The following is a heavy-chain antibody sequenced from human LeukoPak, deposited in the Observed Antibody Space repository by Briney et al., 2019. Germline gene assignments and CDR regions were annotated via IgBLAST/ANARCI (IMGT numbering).Heavy chain of an antibody. Sequence: PGGSLRLSCAASGFTVSSNYMSRVRQAPGKGLEWVSVIYSGGSTYYADSVKGRFTISRDNSKNTLYLQMNSLRAEDTAVYYCATQRPDGYNNDYWGQGTLVTVSS. D-gene: IGHD5-24*01. CDR2: IYSGGST. CDR3: ATQRPDGYNNDY. J-gene: IGHJ4*02. CDR1: GFTVSSNY. V-gene: IGHV3-66*01.